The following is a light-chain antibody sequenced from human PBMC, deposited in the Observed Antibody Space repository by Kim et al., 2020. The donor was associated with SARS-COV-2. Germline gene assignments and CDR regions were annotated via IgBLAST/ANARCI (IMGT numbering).Light chain of an antibody. J-gene: IGKJ2*01. Sequence: LSPRERAPPACRATESVSTSSFAWYQQKPAQPPGLLFKAPPTRATVIPDSFVGIGSGTDFPLTISRLGLEDFAVYYCQHFGTSSYTFGQGTKLEF. CDR3: QHFGTSSYT. V-gene: IGKV3-20*01. CDR1: ESVSTSS. CDR2: APP.